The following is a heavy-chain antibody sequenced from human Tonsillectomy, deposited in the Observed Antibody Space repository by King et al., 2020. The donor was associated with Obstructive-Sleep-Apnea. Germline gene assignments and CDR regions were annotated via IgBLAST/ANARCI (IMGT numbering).Heavy chain of an antibody. J-gene: IGHJ1*01. V-gene: IGHV3-7*01. D-gene: IGHD3-22*01. CDR2: IKDDGSEH. Sequence: VQLVESGGGLVQPGGSLRLSCAASGFTFSRNWMTWVRQAPGTGLEWVANIKDDGSEHYYVEFMNGRFTISRDNARNSLYPQMNSLRAEDTGVYYCATGYAGGYYGYFQHWGQGTLVAVSS. CDR1: GFTFSRNW. CDR3: ATGYAGGYYGYFQH.